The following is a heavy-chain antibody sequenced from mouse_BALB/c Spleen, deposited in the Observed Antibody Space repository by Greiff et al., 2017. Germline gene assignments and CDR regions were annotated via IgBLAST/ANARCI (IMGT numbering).Heavy chain of an antibody. CDR1: GFSLTSYG. CDR2: IWSGGST. CDR3: ARIYDGYFAY. D-gene: IGHD2-3*01. V-gene: IGHV2-2*02. Sequence: QVHVKQSGPGLVQPSQSLSITCTVSGFSLTSYGVHWVRQSPGKGLEWLGVIWSGGSTDYNAAFISRLSISKDNSKSQVFFKMNSLQANDTAIYYCARIYDGYFAYWGQGTLVTVSA. J-gene: IGHJ3*01.